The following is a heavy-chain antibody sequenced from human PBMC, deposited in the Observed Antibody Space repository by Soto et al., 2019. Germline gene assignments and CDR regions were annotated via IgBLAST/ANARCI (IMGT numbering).Heavy chain of an antibody. CDR3: ASVSFDD. V-gene: IGHV3-9*01. Sequence: PGGSLRLCCAASGFTFDYYCMHWVRQSPGKVMEWVSGISWNSGSIGYADSVKGRFTISRDNAKNSLYLQMNSLRAEDTALYECASVSFDDGGQGTLVTVSS. D-gene: IGHD3-16*02. CDR1: GFTFDYYC. CDR2: ISWNSGSI. J-gene: IGHJ4*02.